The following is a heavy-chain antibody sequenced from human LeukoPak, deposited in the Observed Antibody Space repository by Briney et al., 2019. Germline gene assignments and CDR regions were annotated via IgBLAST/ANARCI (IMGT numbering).Heavy chain of an antibody. CDR2: IIPIFGTA. D-gene: IGHD5-18*01. V-gene: IGHV1-69*13. Sequence: GASVKVSCKAPGGTFSSYAISWVRQAPGQGLEWMGGIIPIFGTANYAQKFQGRVTITADESTSTAYMELSSLRSEDTAVYYCASGVGYSYGEFDYWGQGTLVTVSS. J-gene: IGHJ4*02. CDR3: ASGVGYSYGEFDY. CDR1: GGTFSSYA.